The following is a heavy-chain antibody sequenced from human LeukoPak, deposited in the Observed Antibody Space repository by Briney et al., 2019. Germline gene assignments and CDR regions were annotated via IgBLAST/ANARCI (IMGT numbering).Heavy chain of an antibody. Sequence: ASVKVSCKASGYTFTSYGISWVRPAPGQGLEWMGWISAYNGNTNYAQKLQGRVTMTTDTSTSTAYMELRSLRSDDTAVYYCARDLMRSSSWTGLEDYWGQGTLVTVSS. CDR3: ARDLMRSSSWTGLEDY. D-gene: IGHD6-13*01. CDR1: GYTFTSYG. J-gene: IGHJ4*02. CDR2: ISAYNGNT. V-gene: IGHV1-18*01.